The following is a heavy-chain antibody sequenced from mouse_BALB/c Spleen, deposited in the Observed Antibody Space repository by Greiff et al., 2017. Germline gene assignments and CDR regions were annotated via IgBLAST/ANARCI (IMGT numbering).Heavy chain of an antibody. Sequence: QVQLQQSGAELAKPGASVKMSCKASGYTFTSYWMHWVKQRPGQGLEWIGYINPSTGYTEYNQKFKDKATLTADKSSSTAYMQLSSLTSEDSAVYYCGRGVLLYFDFWGAGTTVTVSS. D-gene: IGHD2-14*01. CDR3: GRGVLLYFDF. J-gene: IGHJ1*01. V-gene: IGHV1-7*01. CDR1: GYTFTSYW. CDR2: INPSTGYT.